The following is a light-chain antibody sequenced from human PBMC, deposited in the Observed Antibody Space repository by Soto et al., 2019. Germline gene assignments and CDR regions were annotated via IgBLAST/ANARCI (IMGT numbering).Light chain of an antibody. Sequence: VMTQSPATLSVSSGERATLSCRASQSVSSSYLAWYQQKPGQAPRLLIYGASSRATGIPARFSGSGSGTDFTLTISSLEPEDFAVYYCQQRSNWPLTFGGGTKVDI. CDR3: QQRSNWPLT. J-gene: IGKJ4*01. CDR2: GAS. CDR1: QSVSSSY. V-gene: IGKV3D-20*02.